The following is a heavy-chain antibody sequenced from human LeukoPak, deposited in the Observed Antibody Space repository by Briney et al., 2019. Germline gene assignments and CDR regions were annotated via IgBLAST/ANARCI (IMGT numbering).Heavy chain of an antibody. Sequence: SETLSLTCTASGGSVSSRSYYWSWIRQPPGKGLEWIGYIYYSGSTNYNPSLKSRVTISVDTSKNQFSLKLSSVTAADTAVYFCARDLGGTYAHYFDYWGQGTLVTVSS. D-gene: IGHD4-17*01. CDR3: ARDLGGTYAHYFDY. V-gene: IGHV4-61*01. CDR1: GGSVSSRSYY. CDR2: IYYSGST. J-gene: IGHJ4*02.